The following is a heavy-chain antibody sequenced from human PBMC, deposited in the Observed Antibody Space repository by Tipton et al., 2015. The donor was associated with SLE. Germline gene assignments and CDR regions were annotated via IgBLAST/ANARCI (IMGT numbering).Heavy chain of an antibody. J-gene: IGHJ4*02. V-gene: IGHV4-39*07. Sequence: PGLVKPSETLSLTCPLSGGFISGSGYYWGWIRQPPGKGLEWIGNIYYSGSTYYNPSLNSRLTLSIDTSTNQFSLKLSSVTAADTAVYYCLRSGGYWGQGTLVTVSS. CDR3: LRSGGY. D-gene: IGHD3-10*01. CDR2: IYYSGST. CDR1: GGFISGSGYY.